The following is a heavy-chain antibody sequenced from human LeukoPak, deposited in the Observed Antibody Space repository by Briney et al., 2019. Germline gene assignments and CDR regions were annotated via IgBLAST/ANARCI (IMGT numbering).Heavy chain of an antibody. J-gene: IGHJ6*03. V-gene: IGHV1-2*02. CDR3: ARDLDVTIFGVDPYYYYYYMDV. CDR1: GYTFTGYY. D-gene: IGHD3-3*01. Sequence: ASVKVSCKASGYTFTGYYMHWVRQAPGQGLEWMGWINPNSGGTNYAQKFQGRVTMTRDTSISTAYMELSRLRSDDTAVYYCARDLDVTIFGVDPYYYYYYMDVWGKGTTVTVSS. CDR2: INPNSGGT.